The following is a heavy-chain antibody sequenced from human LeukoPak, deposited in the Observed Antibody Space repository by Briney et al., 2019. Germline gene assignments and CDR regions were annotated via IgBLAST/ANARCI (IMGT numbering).Heavy chain of an antibody. V-gene: IGHV3-33*01. D-gene: IGHD3-10*01. Sequence: PGRSLRLSCAASGFPFSTYGMHWVRQAPGKGLEWVAVIWYDGGNKYYADSVKGRFTISRGNSKDTLYLQMNSLRAEDTAVYYCARASGSYDYWGQGTLVTVSS. CDR1: GFPFSTYG. J-gene: IGHJ4*02. CDR2: IWYDGGNK. CDR3: ARASGSYDY.